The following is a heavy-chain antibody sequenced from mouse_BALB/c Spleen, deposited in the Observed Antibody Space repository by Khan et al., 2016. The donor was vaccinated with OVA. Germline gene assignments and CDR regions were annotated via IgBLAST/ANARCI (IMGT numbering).Heavy chain of an antibody. Sequence: VRLQQSGAELMKPGASVKISCKATGYTFSNYWIEWVKQRPGHGLEWIGEILPGSGSTNYNERFKGKATFTSDTSSNTAYMQLSSLTSEDSAVYFDARVRHGSGDSFKDWGQGTILTVSS. V-gene: IGHV1-9*01. J-gene: IGHJ2*01. CDR3: ARVRHGSGDSFKD. CDR1: GYTFSNYW. D-gene: IGHD1-1*01. CDR2: ILPGSGST.